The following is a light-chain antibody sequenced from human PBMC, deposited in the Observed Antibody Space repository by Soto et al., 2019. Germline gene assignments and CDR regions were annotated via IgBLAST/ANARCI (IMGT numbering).Light chain of an antibody. CDR1: QSVAFH. CDR2: GAF. CDR3: QQYKKWPPLT. J-gene: IGKJ4*01. V-gene: IGKV3-15*01. Sequence: EIVMTQSPATLSVSPGETATLSCRASQSVAFHLACYQQKPGQGPRLLIYGAFTRATGIPARFSGSGSGTEFTLTISSLPSEDFAVYYCQQYKKWPPLTLGRGTKVEIK.